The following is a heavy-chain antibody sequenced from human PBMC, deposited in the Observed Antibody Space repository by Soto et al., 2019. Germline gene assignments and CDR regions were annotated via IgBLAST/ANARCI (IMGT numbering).Heavy chain of an antibody. CDR3: AKGGGSYLHDAFDI. Sequence: GGSLSLSCAASGFTFSSYGMHWVRQAPGKGLEWVAVISYDGSNKYYADSVKGRFTISRDNSKNTLYLQMNSLRAEDTAVYYCAKGGGSYLHDAFDIWGQGTMVTV. D-gene: IGHD1-26*01. J-gene: IGHJ3*02. V-gene: IGHV3-30*18. CDR1: GFTFSSYG. CDR2: ISYDGSNK.